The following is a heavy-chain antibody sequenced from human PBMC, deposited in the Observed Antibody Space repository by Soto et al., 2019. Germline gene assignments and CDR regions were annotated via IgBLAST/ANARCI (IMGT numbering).Heavy chain of an antibody. CDR1: GGSIRSSNW. CDR3: ARDQRVAVGSLDY. CDR2: IYHSGST. Sequence: SETLSLTCAVSGGSIRSSNWWSWVRQPPGKGLEWIGEIYHSGSTNYNPSLKSRVTISVDKSKNQFSLKLSSVTAADTAVYYCARDQRVAVGSLDYWGQGTLVTVS. V-gene: IGHV4-4*02. J-gene: IGHJ4*02. D-gene: IGHD6-19*01.